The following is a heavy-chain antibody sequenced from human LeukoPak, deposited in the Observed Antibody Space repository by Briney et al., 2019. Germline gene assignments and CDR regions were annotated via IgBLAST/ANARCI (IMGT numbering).Heavy chain of an antibody. D-gene: IGHD3-22*01. J-gene: IGHJ4*02. Sequence: GGSLRLSCAASGFTFSNAWMSWVRQAPGKGLEWVANIKQDGSEKYYVDSVKGRFTISRDNAKNSLYLQMNSLRAEDTAVYYCANIRYYYDSSGQLFDYWGQGTLVTVSS. CDR2: IKQDGSEK. V-gene: IGHV3-7*01. CDR1: GFTFSNAW. CDR3: ANIRYYYDSSGQLFDY.